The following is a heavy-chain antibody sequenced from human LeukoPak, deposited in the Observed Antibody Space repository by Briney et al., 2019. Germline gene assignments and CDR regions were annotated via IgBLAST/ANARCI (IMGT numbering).Heavy chain of an antibody. CDR3: ERDGPGGGGNSGVGY. D-gene: IGHD4-23*01. V-gene: IGHV1-2*06. J-gene: IGHJ4*02. CDR2: INPNSGGT. CDR1: GYTFTGYY. Sequence: SSVKVSCKASGYTFTGYYMHWVRQAPGQGLEWMGRINPNSGGTNYAQKFQGRVTMTRDTSISTAYMELSRLRSDDTAVYYWERDGPGGGGNSGVGYWGQGTLVTVSS.